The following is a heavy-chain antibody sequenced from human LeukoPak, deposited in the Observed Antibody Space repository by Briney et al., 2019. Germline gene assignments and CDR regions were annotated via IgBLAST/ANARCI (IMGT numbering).Heavy chain of an antibody. CDR1: GGTFSSYA. CDR2: IIPIFGTA. V-gene: IGHV1-69*13. Sequence: ASVKVSCKASGGTFSSYAISWVRQAPGQGLEWMGGIIPIFGTANYAQKFQGRVTITADESTSTAYMELSSLRSEDTAVYYCARDSRYGWRPPGYYYYYMDVWGKGTTVTVSS. D-gene: IGHD6-19*01. J-gene: IGHJ6*03. CDR3: ARDSRYGWRPPGYYYYYMDV.